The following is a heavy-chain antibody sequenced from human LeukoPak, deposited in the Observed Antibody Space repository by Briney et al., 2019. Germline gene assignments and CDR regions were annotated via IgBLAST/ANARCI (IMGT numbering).Heavy chain of an antibody. V-gene: IGHV1-58*01. CDR2: VVVGTGDT. CDR3: AAGGSYYYWYFDL. CDR1: GFTFTSSA. D-gene: IGHD1-26*01. Sequence: SVKVSCKASGFTFTSSAVQWVRQARGQRLEWIGWVVVGTGDTNYAQKFQERVTITRDMSTSTAYMGLRSLRSEDTAVYYCAAGGSYYYWYFDLWGRGTLVTVSS. J-gene: IGHJ2*01.